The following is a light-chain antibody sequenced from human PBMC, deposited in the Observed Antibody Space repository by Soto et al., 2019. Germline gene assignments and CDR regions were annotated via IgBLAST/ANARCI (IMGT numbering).Light chain of an antibody. CDR1: QSISSY. CDR3: QQSYSTPLT. J-gene: IGKJ4*01. V-gene: IGKV1-39*01. Sequence: DIQMTESPSSLSASVGARATITSRASQSISSYLNWYQQKPGKAPKLLSYAASSLQSGVPSRFSGSGSGTDFTLTISSLQPEDFATYYCQQSYSTPLTFGGGTKVDIK. CDR2: AAS.